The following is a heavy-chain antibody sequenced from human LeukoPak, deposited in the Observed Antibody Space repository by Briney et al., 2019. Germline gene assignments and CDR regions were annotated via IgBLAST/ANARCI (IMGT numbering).Heavy chain of an antibody. Sequence: PGGSLRLSCAASGFTFSSYSMNWVRQAPGKGLEWVSYISSSGSTIYYADSVKGRFTISRDNAKNSLYLQMNSLRAGDTAVYYCARAAYSSTWYSRYFDLWGRGALVTVSS. V-gene: IGHV3-48*04. D-gene: IGHD6-13*01. CDR3: ARAAYSSTWYSRYFDL. J-gene: IGHJ2*01. CDR2: ISSSGSTI. CDR1: GFTFSSYS.